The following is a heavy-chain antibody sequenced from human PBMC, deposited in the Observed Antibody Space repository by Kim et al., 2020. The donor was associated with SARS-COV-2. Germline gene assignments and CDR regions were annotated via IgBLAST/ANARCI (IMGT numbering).Heavy chain of an antibody. CDR3: TRQKDFDY. Sequence: GGSLRLSCAAEGFAFFSYTMNWVRQAPGKGLEWVSSFSSGSGVIYYADSVRGRFTISRDNAQNSLFLQMNSLRAEDTAVYYCTRQKDFDYWGRGTLVTVSS. J-gene: IGHJ4*02. CDR1: GFAFFSYT. CDR2: FSSGSGVI. V-gene: IGHV3-21*01.